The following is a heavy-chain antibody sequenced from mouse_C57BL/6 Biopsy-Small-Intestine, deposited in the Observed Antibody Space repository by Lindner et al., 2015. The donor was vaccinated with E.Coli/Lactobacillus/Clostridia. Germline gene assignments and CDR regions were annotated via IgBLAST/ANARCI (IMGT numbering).Heavy chain of an antibody. J-gene: IGHJ4*01. CDR2: ISYDGSN. Sequence: VQLQESGPGLVKPSQSLSLTCSVTGYSITSGYYWNWIRQFPGNKLEWMGYISYDGSNNYNPSLKNRISITRDTSKNQFFLKLNSVTTEDTATYYCARPIYYSNYYYYAMDYWGQGTSVTVSS. CDR3: ARPIYYSNYYYYAMDY. D-gene: IGHD2-5*01. V-gene: IGHV3-6*01. CDR1: GYSITSGYY.